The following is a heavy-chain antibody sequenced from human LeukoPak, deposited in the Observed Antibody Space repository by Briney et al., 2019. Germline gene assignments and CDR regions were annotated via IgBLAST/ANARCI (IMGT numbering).Heavy chain of an antibody. CDR2: IYHSGST. D-gene: IGHD6-13*01. J-gene: IGHJ4*02. V-gene: IGHV4-38-2*01. CDR3: ARLGPAAISYFDY. Sequence: SETLSLTCAVSGYSISSGYYWGWIRQPPGKGLEWIGSIYHSGSTYYNPSLKSRVTISVDTSKNQFSLKLSSVTAADTAVYYCARLGPAAISYFDYWGQGTLVTVSS. CDR1: GYSISSGYY.